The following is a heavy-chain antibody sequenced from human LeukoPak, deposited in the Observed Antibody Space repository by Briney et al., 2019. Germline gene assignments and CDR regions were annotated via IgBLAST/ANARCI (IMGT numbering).Heavy chain of an antibody. J-gene: IGHJ6*02. CDR2: LSYDGTNK. D-gene: IGHD2-2*01. CDR1: GFNFSAFA. CDR3: GRDSRSCSSTSCLYYHYGVDV. Sequence: GGSLRLSCAASGFNFSAFAMHWVRQAPGKGLEWVALLSYDGTNKYSADPVKGRFTISRDISKNTLYLQMNSLRDEDTAVYYCGRDSRSCSSTSCLYYHYGVDVWGQGTTVTVSS. V-gene: IGHV3-30*04.